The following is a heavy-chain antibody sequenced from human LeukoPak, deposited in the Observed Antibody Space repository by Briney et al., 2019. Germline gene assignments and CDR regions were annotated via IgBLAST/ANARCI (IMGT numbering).Heavy chain of an antibody. Sequence: SETLSLTCTVSGGSISSFYWTWIRQPPGKGLEWIGYIYYSGSTNYNPSLKSRVTISVDTSKNQFSLKLSSVTAADTAVSFCARSHYYDTGMDVWGQGTTVTVSS. D-gene: IGHD3-22*01. V-gene: IGHV4-59*01. CDR1: GGSISSFY. CDR3: ARSHYYDTGMDV. CDR2: IYYSGST. J-gene: IGHJ6*02.